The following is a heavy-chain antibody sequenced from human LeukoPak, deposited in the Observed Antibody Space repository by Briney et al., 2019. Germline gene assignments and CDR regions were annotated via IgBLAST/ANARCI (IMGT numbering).Heavy chain of an antibody. J-gene: IGHJ6*02. CDR3: ARQGSGIFYNVVDV. Sequence: TGGPLRLSCAASEFTFRSYAMSGGRQAPGKGLEWVSSISGGVVISYTSHYADSVEVRFTISRDNSENTLYLQLNSLRAEDTALYYCARQGSGIFYNVVDVWGRGTTVTVSS. CDR1: EFTFRSYA. D-gene: IGHD3-10*01. CDR2: ISGGVVIS. V-gene: IGHV3-23*01.